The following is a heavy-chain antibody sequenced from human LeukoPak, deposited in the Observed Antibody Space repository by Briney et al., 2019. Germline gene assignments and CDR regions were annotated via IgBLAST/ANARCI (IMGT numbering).Heavy chain of an antibody. J-gene: IGHJ4*02. CDR2: IYYSGST. V-gene: IGHV4-59*08. CDR1: GGSISSYY. D-gene: IGHD2-15*01. Sequence: SETLSLTCTVSGGSISSYYWSWIRQPPGKGLEWIGYIYYSGSTNYNPSLKSRVTISVDTSKNQFSLKLSSVTAADTAVYYCARLDCSGGSCYSGYFDYWGQGTLVTVSS. CDR3: ARLDCSGGSCYSGYFDY.